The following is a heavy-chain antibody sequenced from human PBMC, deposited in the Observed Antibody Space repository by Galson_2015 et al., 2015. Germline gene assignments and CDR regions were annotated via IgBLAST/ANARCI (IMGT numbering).Heavy chain of an antibody. V-gene: IGHV3-74*01. CDR1: GFTFSSYW. D-gene: IGHD6-19*01. CDR2: INSAGSST. CDR3: ARRPIAVAGIDAFEI. J-gene: IGHJ3*02. Sequence: SLRLSCAASGFTFSSYWMHWVRQAPGKGLVWVSRINSAGSSTSYADSVKGRFTISRDNAKNTLYLQMNSLRAEDTAVYYCARRPIAVAGIDAFEIWGQGTMVTVSS.